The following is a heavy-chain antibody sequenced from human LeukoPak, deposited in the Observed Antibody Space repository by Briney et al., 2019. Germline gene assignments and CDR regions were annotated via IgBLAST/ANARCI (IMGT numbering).Heavy chain of an antibody. CDR1: GFTFSSYW. D-gene: IGHD3-9*01. V-gene: IGHV3-7*01. J-gene: IGHJ3*02. CDR3: AKDPVRDILTGGAFDI. CDR2: IKQDGSEK. Sequence: PGGSLRLSCAASGFTFSSYWMSWVRQAPGKGLEWVANIKQDGSEKYYVDSVKGRFTISRDNAKNSLYLQMNSLRAEDTAVYYCAKDPVRDILTGGAFDIWGQGTMVTVSS.